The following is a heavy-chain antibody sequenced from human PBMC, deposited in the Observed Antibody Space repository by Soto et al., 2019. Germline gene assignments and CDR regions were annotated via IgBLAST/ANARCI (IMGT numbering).Heavy chain of an antibody. D-gene: IGHD2-15*01. CDR3: ARRIGLRSYFDV. V-gene: IGHV4-39*01. CDR1: GGSITSSSYY. J-gene: IGHJ4*02. Sequence: SETLSLTCTVSGGSITSSSYYWGWIRQPPGKGLEWIGSIYYSGSTYYNPSLKSRVTISVDTSKNQFSLKLTSVTAADTAVYYCARRIGLRSYFDVWGQGTLVTVAS. CDR2: IYYSGST.